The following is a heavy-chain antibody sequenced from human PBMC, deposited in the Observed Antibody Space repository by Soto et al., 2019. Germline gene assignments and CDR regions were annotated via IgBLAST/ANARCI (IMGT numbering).Heavy chain of an antibody. CDR3: ERGWWEGEEYFRDS. D-gene: IGHD1-26*01. CDR1: GGSISSSSYY. V-gene: IGHV4-39*07. Sequence: PSETLSLTCTVSGGSISSSSYYWGWIRQPPGKGLEWIGSIYYIGSTYYNPSLKSRVTISVDTSKNQFFMKLSSMTAANTSFFYWERGWWEGEEYFRDSWGKGTTVTVS. J-gene: IGHJ6*03. CDR2: IYYIGST.